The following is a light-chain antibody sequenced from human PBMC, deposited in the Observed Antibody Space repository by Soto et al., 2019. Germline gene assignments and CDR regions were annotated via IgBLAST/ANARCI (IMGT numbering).Light chain of an antibody. CDR1: QSVGGN. V-gene: IGKV3-15*01. CDR3: QQYNDWPNYT. J-gene: IGKJ2*01. CDR2: ATS. Sequence: EIFMAQSPATLSVSAGERATLSCRASQSVGGNIAWYQQSPGQAPRLLIYATSPRATGIPARFSGRVSGTEFTLTISSLQSEDSAVYYCQQYNDWPNYTFVQGTKLEIK.